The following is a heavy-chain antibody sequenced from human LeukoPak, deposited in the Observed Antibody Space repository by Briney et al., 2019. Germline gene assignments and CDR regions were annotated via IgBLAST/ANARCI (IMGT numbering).Heavy chain of an antibody. CDR1: GGSISSYY. D-gene: IGHD1-26*01. CDR3: ASFTVVGRYYYYMDV. J-gene: IGHJ6*03. CDR2: IYYSGST. V-gene: IGHV4-59*01. Sequence: SETLSLTCTVSGGSISSYYWSWIRQPPGKGLEWIGYIYYSGSTNYNPSLKSRVTISVDTSKNQFSLKLSSVTAADTAVYYCASFTVVGRYYYYMDVWGKGTTVTVSS.